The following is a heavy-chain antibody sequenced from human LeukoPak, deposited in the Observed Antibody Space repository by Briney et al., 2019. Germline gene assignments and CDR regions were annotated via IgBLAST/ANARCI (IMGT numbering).Heavy chain of an antibody. CDR1: GFTFSSYA. J-gene: IGHJ4*02. CDR3: ARDYYDSNGYSFDY. Sequence: PGGSLRLSCTASGFTFSSYAIHWVRQAPGKGLEWVTVISYDGSNQYYADSVKGRFTISRDNSNNTLYLQINSLRAEDTAMYYCARDYYDSNGYSFDYWGQGTLVTVSS. CDR2: ISYDGSNQ. V-gene: IGHV3-30-3*01. D-gene: IGHD3-22*01.